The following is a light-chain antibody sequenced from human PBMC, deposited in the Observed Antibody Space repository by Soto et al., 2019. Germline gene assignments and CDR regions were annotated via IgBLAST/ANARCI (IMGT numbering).Light chain of an antibody. CDR2: GAS. J-gene: IGKJ3*01. Sequence: EILMTQSPASLSVSPGERATLSCRASQNVGSDLAWYHQKPGQAPRLLIYGASAGATDTPARFSGSGSGTEFTLTITSLQSEDFGVYFCQQYKNWPPSFGPGTKVDIK. CDR1: QNVGSD. V-gene: IGKV3-15*01. CDR3: QQYKNWPPS.